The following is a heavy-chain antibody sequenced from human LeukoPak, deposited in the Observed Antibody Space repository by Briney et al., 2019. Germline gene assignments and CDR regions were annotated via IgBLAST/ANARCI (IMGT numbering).Heavy chain of an antibody. D-gene: IGHD6-19*01. Sequence: GGSLRLSCAASGFTFSSHGMNWVRQAPGKGLERVSGISPSGGITYYTDSVKGRFTISRDNSKNTQSLQMNSLRAEDTAVYYCAKDRDSSGWYVAYWGQGTLVTVSS. V-gene: IGHV3-23*01. CDR1: GFTFSSHG. CDR3: AKDRDSSGWYVAY. CDR2: ISPSGGIT. J-gene: IGHJ4*02.